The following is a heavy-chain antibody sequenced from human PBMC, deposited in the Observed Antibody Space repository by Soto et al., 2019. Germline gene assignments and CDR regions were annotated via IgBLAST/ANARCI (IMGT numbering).Heavy chain of an antibody. D-gene: IGHD1-1*01. J-gene: IGHJ4*02. Sequence: WRSMRLSCAASGFTFSSYAMSWVRQAPGKGLEWVSVISGSGDSTYYADSVKGRFTISRDNSKNTLYLQMNSLRAEDTAVYYCAKRATGTDFDYWGKGTLVTVSS. CDR1: GFTFSSYA. V-gene: IGHV3-23*01. CDR3: AKRATGTDFDY. CDR2: ISGSGDST.